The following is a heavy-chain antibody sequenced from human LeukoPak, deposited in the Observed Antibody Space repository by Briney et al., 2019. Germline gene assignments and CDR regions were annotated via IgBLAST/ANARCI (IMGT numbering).Heavy chain of an antibody. CDR1: GLIVSRNY. CDR3: ARDLGKNSSA. CDR2: IYTGGTT. D-gene: IGHD3-22*01. Sequence: PGGSLRLSWAASGLIVSRNYMIWVRQAPGKGLEWVSVIYTGGTTYYADSVKGRFTISRDNSKNTVYLQMNSLRAEDTAVYYCARDLGKNSSAWGQGTLVTVSS. V-gene: IGHV3-53*01. J-gene: IGHJ4*02.